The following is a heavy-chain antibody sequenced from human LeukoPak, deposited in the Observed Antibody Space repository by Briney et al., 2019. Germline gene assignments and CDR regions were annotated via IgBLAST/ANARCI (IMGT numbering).Heavy chain of an antibody. CDR1: GFTFSSYA. J-gene: IGHJ4*02. V-gene: IGHV3-30-3*01. CDR3: ARDSVYYDSSGYYYGDYFDY. D-gene: IGHD3-22*01. CDR2: ISYDGSNK. Sequence: GGSLRLSCAASGFTFSSYAMRWVRQAPGKGLEWVAVISYDGSNKYYADSVKGRFTISRDNSKNTLYLQMNSLRAEDTAVYYCARDSVYYDSSGYYYGDYFDYWGQGTLVTVSS.